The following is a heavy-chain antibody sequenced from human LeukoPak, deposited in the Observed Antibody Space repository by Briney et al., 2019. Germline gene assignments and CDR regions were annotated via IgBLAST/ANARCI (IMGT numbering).Heavy chain of an antibody. CDR2: IYTGGST. D-gene: IGHD4-23*01. V-gene: IGHV4-61*02. Sequence: PSETLSLTCTVSGGSISRGSYYWTWIRQPAGKGLEWIGRIYTGGSTNYNPSLKSRVSISVDTSKNQFSLKLSSVTAADTAVYYCARDPGLTSVAQGPDAFDIWGQGTMVTVSS. J-gene: IGHJ3*02. CDR3: ARDPGLTSVAQGPDAFDI. CDR1: GGSISRGSYY.